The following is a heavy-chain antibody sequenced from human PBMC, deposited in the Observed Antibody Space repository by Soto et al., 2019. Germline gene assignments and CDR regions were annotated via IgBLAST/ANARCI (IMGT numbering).Heavy chain of an antibody. CDR2: IYYSGST. Sequence: PSETLSLTCTVSGGSVSSGSYYWSWIRQPPGKGLEWIGYIYYSGSTNYNPSLKSRVTISVDTSKNQFSLKLSSVTAADTAVYYCARCVRGVYYFDYWGQGTLVTVSS. CDR3: ARCVRGVYYFDY. J-gene: IGHJ4*02. CDR1: GGSVSSGSYY. V-gene: IGHV4-61*01. D-gene: IGHD3-10*01.